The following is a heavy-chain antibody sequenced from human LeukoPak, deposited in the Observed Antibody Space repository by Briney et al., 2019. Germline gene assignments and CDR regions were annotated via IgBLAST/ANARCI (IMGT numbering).Heavy chain of an antibody. CDR1: GFNFNRYA. V-gene: IGHV3-23*01. Sequence: GGSLRLSCAASGFNFNRYAMNWVRQAPGKGLEWVSAISGSGDNIYYADSVKGRFTISRDNSKNTLYLQMNSLRAEDTAVYYCAKGLEWPGPHDAFDIWGQGTMVTVSS. CDR3: AKGLEWPGPHDAFDI. J-gene: IGHJ3*02. CDR2: ISGSGDNI. D-gene: IGHD3-3*01.